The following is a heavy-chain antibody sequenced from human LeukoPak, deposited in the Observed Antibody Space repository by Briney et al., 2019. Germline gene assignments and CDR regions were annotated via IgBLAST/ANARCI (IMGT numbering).Heavy chain of an antibody. J-gene: IGHJ4*02. CDR1: GGTFSSYA. CDR2: TIPIFGTA. D-gene: IGHD3-22*01. Sequence: AASVKVSCKASGGTFSSYAISWVRQAPGQGLEWMGRTIPIFGTANYAQKFQGRVTITTDESTSTAYMELGSLRSEDTAVYYCARGGPYDSSGDFDYWGQGTLVTVSS. CDR3: ARGGPYDSSGDFDY. V-gene: IGHV1-69*05.